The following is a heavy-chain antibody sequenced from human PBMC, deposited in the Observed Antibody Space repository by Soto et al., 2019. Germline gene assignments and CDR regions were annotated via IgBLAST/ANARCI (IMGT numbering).Heavy chain of an antibody. D-gene: IGHD3-16*01. V-gene: IGHV4-39*01. CDR2: VYHNENT. CDR3: ARRERYYGSPGWFDP. CDR1: GGSINDFAYY. J-gene: IGHJ5*02. Sequence: SGTLSLTCTVSGGSINDFAYYWGWIRQPPGKGLEWIGTVYHNENTYYNPSLKSRVTISVDTAKNQFSLNLRSVTAADTAIYFCARRERYYGSPGWFDPWGHGALVTVSS.